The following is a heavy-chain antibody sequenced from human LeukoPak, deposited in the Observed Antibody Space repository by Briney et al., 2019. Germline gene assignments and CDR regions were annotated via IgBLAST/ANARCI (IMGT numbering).Heavy chain of an antibody. D-gene: IGHD3-22*01. CDR2: IYHSGTT. Sequence: SETLSLTCTVSHYSISKGYFWGWIGQPPGKGLEWIGSIYHSGTTSYNPSLKSRVTISVDTSKNQFSLKLSSVTAADTAVYFWARGPYSYDSSGAFDIWGQGTMVTVSS. V-gene: IGHV4-38-2*02. CDR1: HYSISKGYF. J-gene: IGHJ3*02. CDR3: ARGPYSYDSSGAFDI.